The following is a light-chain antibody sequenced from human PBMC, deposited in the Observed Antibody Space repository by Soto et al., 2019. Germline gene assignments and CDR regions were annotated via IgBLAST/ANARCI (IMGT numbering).Light chain of an antibody. V-gene: IGKV1-16*01. CDR2: DAS. CDR3: QQYNSYPIT. CDR1: QGISNF. J-gene: IGKJ5*01. Sequence: DIQMTQSPSSLSASVGDRVTISCRASQGISNFLAWFQQKPGKAPKPLIFDASILQSGVPSRFSGSVTGTDFSLTISSLQPEDFATYYCQQYNSYPITFGQGTRLEIK.